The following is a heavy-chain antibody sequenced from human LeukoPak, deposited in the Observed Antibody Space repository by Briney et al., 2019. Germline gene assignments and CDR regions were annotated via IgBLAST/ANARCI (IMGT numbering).Heavy chain of an antibody. D-gene: IGHD2-2*01. V-gene: IGHV3-23*01. CDR2: ISGSGGST. Sequence: GKSLRLSCAASGFTFSTYAMHWVRQAPGKGLEWVSAISGSGGSTYYADSVKGRFTISRDNSKNTLYLQMNSLRAEDTAVYYCARRSCSSTSCKTLDYWGQGTLVTVSS. J-gene: IGHJ4*02. CDR3: ARRSCSSTSCKTLDY. CDR1: GFTFSTYA.